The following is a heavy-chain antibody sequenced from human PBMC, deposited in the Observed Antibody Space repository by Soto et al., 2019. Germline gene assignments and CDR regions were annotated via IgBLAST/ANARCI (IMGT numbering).Heavy chain of an antibody. Sequence: GGSLRLSCAASGFTFDDYAMHWVRQAPGKGLEWVSLISWDGGSTYYADSVKGRFTISRDNSKNSLYLQMNSLRAEDTALYYCAKDINAGSYSSSSHPLDYWGQGTLVNVSS. V-gene: IGHV3-43D*04. CDR3: AKDINAGSYSSSSHPLDY. J-gene: IGHJ4*02. CDR2: ISWDGGST. CDR1: GFTFDDYA. D-gene: IGHD6-6*01.